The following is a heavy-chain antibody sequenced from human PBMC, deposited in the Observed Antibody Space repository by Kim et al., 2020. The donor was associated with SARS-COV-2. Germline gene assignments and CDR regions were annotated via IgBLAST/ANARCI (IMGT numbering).Heavy chain of an antibody. CDR3: AGGSSSDSSSVFDY. J-gene: IGHJ4*02. Sequence: AKPVKGRLTFSRDNSKNTLYLQMGSPRAEDMAVYYCAGGSSSDSSSVFDYWGQGTLVTVSS. V-gene: IGHV3-64*01. D-gene: IGHD6-6*01.